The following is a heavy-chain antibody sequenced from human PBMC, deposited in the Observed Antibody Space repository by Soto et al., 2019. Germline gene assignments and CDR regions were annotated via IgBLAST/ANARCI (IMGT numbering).Heavy chain of an antibody. CDR2: ISSGSSSTNI. CDR3: ARVLDHLLLGPIDS. CDR1: GFTFSTYS. V-gene: IGHV3-21*02. J-gene: IGHJ4*02. Sequence: EVQLVESGGGLVKPGGSLRLSCAVSGFTFSTYSMNWVRQAPGKGLEWVSCISSGSSSTNIYYADSVKGRFTISRDNANNSLFLQMNSLRAEDTAVYYCARVLDHLLLGPIDSWGPGILVTVSA. D-gene: IGHD2-2*01.